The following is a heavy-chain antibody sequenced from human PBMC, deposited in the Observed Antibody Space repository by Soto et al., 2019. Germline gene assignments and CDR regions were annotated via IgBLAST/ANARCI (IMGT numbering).Heavy chain of an antibody. J-gene: IGHJ5*02. CDR3: ARYGSGSSVWFDP. Sequence: SDTLSLTCTVSGGSISSYYWSWIRQPPGKGLEWIGYIYYSGSTIYNPSLKSRVTISVDTSKNQFSLKLSSVTAADTAVYYCARYGSGSSVWFDPWGQGTLVTVS. D-gene: IGHD3-10*01. V-gene: IGHV4-59*01. CDR2: IYYSGST. CDR1: GGSISSYY.